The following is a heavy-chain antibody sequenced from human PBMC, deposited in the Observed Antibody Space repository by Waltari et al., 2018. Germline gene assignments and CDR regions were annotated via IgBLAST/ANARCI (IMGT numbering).Heavy chain of an antibody. D-gene: IGHD4-17*01. V-gene: IGHV1-2*02. J-gene: IGHJ6*02. Sequence: QVQLVQSGAEVKKPGASVKVSCKASGYTFTGYYMHWVRQAPGQGLEWMGWINPNSGGTNYAQKFQGRVTMTRDTSISTAYMELSRLRSDDTAVYYCARYPSGYYDYGDIYYYGMDVWGQGTTVTVSS. CDR2: INPNSGGT. CDR1: GYTFTGYY. CDR3: ARYPSGYYDYGDIYYYGMDV.